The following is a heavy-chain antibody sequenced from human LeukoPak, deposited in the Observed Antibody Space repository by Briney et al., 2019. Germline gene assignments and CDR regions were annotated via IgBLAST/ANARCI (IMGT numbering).Heavy chain of an antibody. CDR1: GFTFSSYS. CDR3: ARGLDPYCSGGSCYPFDY. Sequence: GSLRLSCAASGFTFSSYSMNWVRQAPGKGLEWVSSISSSSSYIYYADSVKGRFTISRDNAKNSLYLQMNSLRAEDTAVYYCARGLDPYCSGGSCYPFDYWGQGTLVTVSS. CDR2: ISSSSSYI. V-gene: IGHV3-21*01. J-gene: IGHJ4*02. D-gene: IGHD2-15*01.